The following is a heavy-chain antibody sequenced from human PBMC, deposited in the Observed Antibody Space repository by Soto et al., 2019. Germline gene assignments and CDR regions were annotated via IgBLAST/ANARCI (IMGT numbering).Heavy chain of an antibody. CDR3: AKDFRGSGSYSLGFSDY. Sequence: SVKVSCKASGFTFTTSAVQWVRQARGQRLEWIGWIVVDSGNTNYAQKFQERVTITRDMSTSTAYMELGSLRAEDTAVYYCAKDFRGSGSYSLGFSDYWGEGTLFTVAS. CDR1: GFTFTTSA. V-gene: IGHV1-58*01. J-gene: IGHJ4*02. D-gene: IGHD3-10*01. CDR2: IVVDSGNT.